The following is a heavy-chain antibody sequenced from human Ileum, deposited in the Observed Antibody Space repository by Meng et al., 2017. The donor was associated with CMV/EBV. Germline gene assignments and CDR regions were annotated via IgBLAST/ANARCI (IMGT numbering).Heavy chain of an antibody. CDR3: AKALVSYTYDY. CDR1: GFPCSSYT. Sequence: LSCAASGFPCSSYTMNWVRQAPGKGLEWVSHISGSGSTTYYADSVKGRFTISRDNSKNTLYLQMNSLRAEDTAVYYCAKALVSYTYDYWGQGTLVTVSS. CDR2: ISGSGSTT. D-gene: IGHD3-16*02. J-gene: IGHJ4*02. V-gene: IGHV3-23*01.